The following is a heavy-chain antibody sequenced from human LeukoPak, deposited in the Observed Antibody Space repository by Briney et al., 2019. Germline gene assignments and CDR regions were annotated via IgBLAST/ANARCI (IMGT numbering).Heavy chain of an antibody. J-gene: IGHJ4*02. CDR1: GYTLTNYG. CDR3: ARGPLGAAFDS. V-gene: IGHV1-18*01. Sequence: APVKVSCKASGYTLTNYGIHWVRQAPGQGLEWMGWISAYNGNTKYAQNLQGRVTMTTDTSTSTAYMELRSLRSDDTAVYYCARGPLGAAFDSWGQGTLVTVSS. CDR2: ISAYNGNT. D-gene: IGHD3-16*01.